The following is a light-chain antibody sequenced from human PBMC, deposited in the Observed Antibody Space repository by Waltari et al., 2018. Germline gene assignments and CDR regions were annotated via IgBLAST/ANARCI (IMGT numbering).Light chain of an antibody. CDR1: QSVINSADNKNK. J-gene: IGKJ3*01. Sequence: DIVMTQSPDSLTVSLGDRATINCKSSQSVINSADNKNKLAWYQQKAGQPPKLLIYWASTRESGVPDRFSGSGSGTDFTLTISSLQAEDVAVYYCQQYYRVPFTFGPGTKVDIK. CDR3: QQYYRVPFT. V-gene: IGKV4-1*01. CDR2: WAS.